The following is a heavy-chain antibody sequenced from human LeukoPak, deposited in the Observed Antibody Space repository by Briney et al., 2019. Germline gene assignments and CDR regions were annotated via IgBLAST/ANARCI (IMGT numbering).Heavy chain of an antibody. J-gene: IGHJ4*02. V-gene: IGHV1-46*01. CDR3: ARSTVAATVPDY. CDR2: INPSGGST. D-gene: IGHD2-15*01. CDR1: GYTFTGYY. Sequence: ASVKVSCKASGYTFTGYYMHWVRQAPGQGLEWMGIINPSGGSTSYAQKFQGRVTMTRDTSTSTVYMELSSLRSEDTAVYYCARSTVAATVPDYWGQGTLVTVSS.